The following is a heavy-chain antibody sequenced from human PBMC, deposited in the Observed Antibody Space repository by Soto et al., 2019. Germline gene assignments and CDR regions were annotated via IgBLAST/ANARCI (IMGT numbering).Heavy chain of an antibody. CDR3: AKDWGPDSSGYSVPGNY. V-gene: IGHV3-30*18. CDR2: ISYDGSNK. D-gene: IGHD3-22*01. J-gene: IGHJ4*02. Sequence: PGGSLRLSCAASGFTFSSYGMHWVRQAPGKGLEWVAVISYDGSNKYYADYVKGRFTISRDNSKNTLYLQMNSLRAEDTAVYYCAKDWGPDSSGYSVPGNYWGQGTLVTVSS. CDR1: GFTFSSYG.